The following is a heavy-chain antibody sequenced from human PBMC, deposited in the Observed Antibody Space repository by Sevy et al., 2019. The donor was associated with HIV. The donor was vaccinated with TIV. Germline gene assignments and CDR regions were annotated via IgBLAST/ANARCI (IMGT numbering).Heavy chain of an antibody. Sequence: SQTLSLTCAISRDSVSRNSGSWNWIRQSPSRGLEWLGRAYYTSKWYYDYSASLKSRLSINPDTSKNQFSLQLNSVTPEDTAVYYCVRDVRSGSFSRGFDYWGQGTLVTVSS. V-gene: IGHV6-1*01. CDR2: AYYTSKWYY. D-gene: IGHD1-26*01. CDR1: RDSVSRNSGS. J-gene: IGHJ4*02. CDR3: VRDVRSGSFSRGFDY.